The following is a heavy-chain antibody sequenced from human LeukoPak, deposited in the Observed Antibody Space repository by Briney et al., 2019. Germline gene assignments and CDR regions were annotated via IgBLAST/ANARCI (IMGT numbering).Heavy chain of an antibody. CDR1: GFTFSNFG. Sequence: GGSLRLSCAASGFTFSNFGMSWVRQAPGRGLEWVSGISDGGDTTYYAESVKGRFTISRDNSKNTLFLQMNSLSAEDTAVYYCAKTNGYYDYWGQGTLVAVSS. V-gene: IGHV3-23*01. CDR2: ISDGGDTT. D-gene: IGHD3-22*01. J-gene: IGHJ4*02. CDR3: AKTNGYYDY.